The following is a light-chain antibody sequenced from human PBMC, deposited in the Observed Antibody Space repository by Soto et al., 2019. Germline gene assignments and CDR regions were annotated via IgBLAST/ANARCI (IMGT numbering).Light chain of an antibody. CDR2: RTS. Sequence: EIVLTQSRGTLSLSPGETATLSCRASQSVSSSYLAWYQQKPGQAPRLLIYRTSDRATGIPDRFSGSGSGTDFTLTISRLEPEDFAVYWCQQYDSSPRTFGQGTKVDI. CDR3: QQYDSSPRT. CDR1: QSVSSSY. V-gene: IGKV3-20*01. J-gene: IGKJ1*01.